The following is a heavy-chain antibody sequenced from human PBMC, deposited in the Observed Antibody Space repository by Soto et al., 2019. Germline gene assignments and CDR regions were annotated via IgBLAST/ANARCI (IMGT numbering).Heavy chain of an antibody. J-gene: IGHJ4*02. D-gene: IGHD6-6*01. Sequence: ASVKVSCKASGYTFSSYGISWVRQAPGQGLEWMGWISAYNGNTKYAQKIQGRVTMTTDTSTSTAYMELRSLRAEDTAVYYCTRDRPGPQHYFDYWGQGNMVTVSS. CDR1: GYTFSSYG. CDR3: TRDRPGPQHYFDY. CDR2: ISAYNGNT. V-gene: IGHV1-18*01.